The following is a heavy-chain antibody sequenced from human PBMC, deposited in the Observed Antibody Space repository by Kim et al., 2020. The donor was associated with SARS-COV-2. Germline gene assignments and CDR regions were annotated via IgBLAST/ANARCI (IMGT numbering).Heavy chain of an antibody. J-gene: IGHJ4*02. CDR2: GTA. Sequence: GTANYAQKCQCRVTITADESTSTAYMELSSLRSEDTAVYYCATGSSSSGYWGQGTLVTVSS. V-gene: IGHV1-69*01. CDR3: ATGSSSSGY. D-gene: IGHD6-6*01.